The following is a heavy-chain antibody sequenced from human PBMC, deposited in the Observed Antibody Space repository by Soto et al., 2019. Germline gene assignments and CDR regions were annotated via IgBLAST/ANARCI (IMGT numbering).Heavy chain of an antibody. V-gene: IGHV4-34*01. CDR3: ARGGDTAMDTFDY. D-gene: IGHD5-18*01. CDR2: INHSGST. Sequence: QVQLQQWGAGLLKPSETLSLTCAVYGGSFSGYYWSWIRQPPGKGLEWIGEINHSGSTNYNPSLKSRVARSVDTSKNQFSRKLSSVTAADTAVYYCARGGDTAMDTFDYWGQGTVVTVSS. J-gene: IGHJ4*02. CDR1: GGSFSGYY.